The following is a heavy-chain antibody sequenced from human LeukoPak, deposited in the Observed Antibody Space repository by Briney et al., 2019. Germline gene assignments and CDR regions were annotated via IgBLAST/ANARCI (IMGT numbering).Heavy chain of an antibody. Sequence: PSENLSLTCTVSGGSISSYYWSWIRQPPGKGLEWIGYIYYSGSTNYNPSLKSRVTISVDTSKNQFSLKLSSVTAADTAVYYCARNVDIFTPDAFDIWGQGTMVTVSS. J-gene: IGHJ3*02. D-gene: IGHD5-12*01. CDR3: ARNVDIFTPDAFDI. CDR2: IYYSGST. V-gene: IGHV4-59*01. CDR1: GGSISSYY.